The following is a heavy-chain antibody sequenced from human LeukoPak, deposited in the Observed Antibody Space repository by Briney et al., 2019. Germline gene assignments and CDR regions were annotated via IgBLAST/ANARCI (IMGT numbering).Heavy chain of an antibody. CDR3: AREVNEKHDAFDM. V-gene: IGHV4-4*07. CDR1: SVSINGYY. CDR2: FYFSGSS. D-gene: IGHD2-8*01. Sequence: SETLSLTCSVSSVSINGYYWSWIRQSAGKGLEWLGRFYFSGSSNYNPSLKSRVIMSIDTSQNHFYLRLTSVTAADTGVYFCAREVNEKHDAFDMWGQGTMVAVSS. J-gene: IGHJ3*02.